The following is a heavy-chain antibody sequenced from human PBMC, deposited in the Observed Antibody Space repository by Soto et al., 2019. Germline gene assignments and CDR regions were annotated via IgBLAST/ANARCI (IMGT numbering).Heavy chain of an antibody. Sequence: GGSLRLSCAACGFPFSSYWMSWVRQAPGKGLEWVANIKQDGSEKYYVDSVKGRFTISRDNAKNSLYLQMNSLRAEDTAVYYCARGRFRDYWGQGTLVTVSS. D-gene: IGHD3-16*01. J-gene: IGHJ4*02. CDR2: IKQDGSEK. V-gene: IGHV3-7*01. CDR3: ARGRFRDY. CDR1: GFPFSSYW.